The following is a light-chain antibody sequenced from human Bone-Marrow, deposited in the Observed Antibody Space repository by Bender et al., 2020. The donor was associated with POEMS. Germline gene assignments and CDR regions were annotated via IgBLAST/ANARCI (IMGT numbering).Light chain of an antibody. CDR1: SSDVGGYNL. J-gene: IGLJ2*01. CDR3: SSYAGSNNFDVI. CDR2: EGS. V-gene: IGLV2-23*03. Sequence: QSALTQPASVSGSPGQSITISCTGTSSDVGGYNLVSWYQQHPGKAPKLMIFEGSRRPSGVSSRFSGSKSGNTASLAISGLQAEDEADYYCSSYAGSNNFDVIFGGGTQLTVL.